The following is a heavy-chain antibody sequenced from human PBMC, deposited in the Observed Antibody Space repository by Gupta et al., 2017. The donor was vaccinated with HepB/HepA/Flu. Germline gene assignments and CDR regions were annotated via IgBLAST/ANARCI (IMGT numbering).Heavy chain of an antibody. CDR2: IIPIFDQQ. CDR3: ARLAARGYYYYYMDV. V-gene: IGHV1-69*01. Sequence: QVQLVQSGAEVKKPGSSVKVSCKDSGGTFSSYAISWVRQAPGQGLEWMGGIIPIFDQQNYAQKGQGRVTITADESTSTAYMELSSLRYEDKAVYYCARLAARGYYYYYMDVWFKGATVTVSS. D-gene: IGHD6-6*01. J-gene: IGHJ6*03. CDR1: GGTFSSYA.